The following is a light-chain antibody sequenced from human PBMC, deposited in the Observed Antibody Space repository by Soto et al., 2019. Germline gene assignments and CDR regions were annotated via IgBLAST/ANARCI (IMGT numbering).Light chain of an antibody. CDR1: QSVAGN. CDR3: KQYGSSPLT. V-gene: IGKV3-15*01. J-gene: IGKJ4*01. CDR2: GVS. Sequence: IVMTQSPATLSVSPGETATLSCRASQSVAGNLAWYQQKPGQPPRLLIYGVSTRATGVQARFSGSGSGTDFTLTIRRLEPEDFAVYYCKQYGSSPLTFGGGTKVDIK.